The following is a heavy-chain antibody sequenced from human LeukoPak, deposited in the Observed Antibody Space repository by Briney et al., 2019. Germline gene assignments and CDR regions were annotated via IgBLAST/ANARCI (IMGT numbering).Heavy chain of an antibody. CDR1: GGTFSSYA. CDR2: IIPIFGTA. D-gene: IGHD2-2*01. V-gene: IGHV1-69*05. J-gene: IGHJ4*02. CDR3: ARWRYCSSTSCYSNYYFDY. Sequence: ASVKVSCKASGGTFSSYAISWVRQAPGQGLEWMEGIIPIFGTANYAQKFQGRVTITTDESTSTAYMELSSLRSEDTAVYYCARWRYCSSTSCYSNYYFDYWGQGTLVTVSS.